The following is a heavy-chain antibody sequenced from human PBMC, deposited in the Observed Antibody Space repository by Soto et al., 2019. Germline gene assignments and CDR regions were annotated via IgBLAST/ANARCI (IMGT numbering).Heavy chain of an antibody. V-gene: IGHV3-13*01. CDR1: GFTFSSYD. Sequence: EVQLVESGGGLVQPGGSLRLSCAASGFTFSSYDMHWVRQATGKGPEWVSAIGTAGDTYYPGSVKGRFTISRENAKNSLYLQMNSLRAEDTAVYYCARGLLPGGRGGSGSYPEFDYWGQGTLVTVSS. D-gene: IGHD3-10*01. J-gene: IGHJ4*02. CDR3: ARGLLPGGRGGSGSYPEFDY. CDR2: IGTAGDT.